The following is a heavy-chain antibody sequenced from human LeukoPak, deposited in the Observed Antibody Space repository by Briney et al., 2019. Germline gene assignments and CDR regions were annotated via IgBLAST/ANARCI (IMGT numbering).Heavy chain of an antibody. J-gene: IGHJ4*02. D-gene: IGHD3-10*01. CDR3: ARGVGGESYFDY. V-gene: IGHV5-51*01. CDR2: IYPCDSDT. CDR1: GYSFTNYW. Sequence: GESLKISCKGSGYSFTNYWIGWVRQMPGKGLEWMAIIYPCDSDTKYSPSFQGQVTISADKSISTAYLQWTSLKGSDTAMYYCARGVGGESYFDYWGQGTLVTVSS.